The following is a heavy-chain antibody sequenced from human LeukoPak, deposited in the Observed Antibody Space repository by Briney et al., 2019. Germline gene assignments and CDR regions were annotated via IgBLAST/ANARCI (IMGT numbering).Heavy chain of an antibody. CDR3: AKDVGYCGSTSCYFSY. CDR2: ISGSGGST. D-gene: IGHD2-2*01. V-gene: IGHV3-23*01. J-gene: IGHJ4*02. CDR1: GFTFSNYA. Sequence: GGSLRLSCAASGFTFSNYAMTWVRQAPGKGLEWVSFISGSGGSTYYADSVKGRFTITRDNSKNTLYLQMNSLRVEDTAVYYCAKDVGYCGSTSCYFSYWGQGTLVTVSS.